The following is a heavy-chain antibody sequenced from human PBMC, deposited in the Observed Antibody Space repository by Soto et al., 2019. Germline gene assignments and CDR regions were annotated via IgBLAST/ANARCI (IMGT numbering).Heavy chain of an antibody. CDR1: GDSISSGGSS. D-gene: IGHD3-22*01. CDR3: ASSTQYHFDISGFPTGPHFAFDV. Sequence: PSETLSLTCTVSGDSISSGGSSWNWIRQPPGKGLEWIGYIYHHGSAYYNPSLKSRVTISVDTSKNQFSLTLSSVTGADTAVYFCASSTQYHFDISGFPTGPHFAFDVCGRGKMVTVSS. J-gene: IGHJ3*01. V-gene: IGHV4-30-2*01. CDR2: IYHHGSA.